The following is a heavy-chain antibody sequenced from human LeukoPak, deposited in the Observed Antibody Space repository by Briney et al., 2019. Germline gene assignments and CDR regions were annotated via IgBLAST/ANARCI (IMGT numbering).Heavy chain of an antibody. J-gene: IGHJ4*02. Sequence: GGSLRLSCAASGFSFSDYEMNWVRLSPAKGLEWVSNISPNGGTKYYAGSVKGRFTISRDNAKNSLYLQMNSLRAEDTGVYFCSKLAVASADSWGQGTLVTVSS. D-gene: IGHD6-19*01. CDR1: GFSFSDYE. V-gene: IGHV3-48*03. CDR2: ISPNGGTK. CDR3: SKLAVASADS.